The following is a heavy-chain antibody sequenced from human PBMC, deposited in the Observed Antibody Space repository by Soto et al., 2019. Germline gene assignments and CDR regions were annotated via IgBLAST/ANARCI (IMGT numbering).Heavy chain of an antibody. D-gene: IGHD2-15*01. J-gene: IGHJ3*02. CDR2: IWSDGSNK. CDR1: GFTFSSYG. CDR3: ARQVVVVVASSADAFDI. V-gene: IGHV3-33*01. Sequence: QVQLVESGGGVVQPGRSLRLSCAASGFTFSSYGMHWVRQAPGKGLEWVAVIWSDGSNKYYADSVKGRFTISRDNSKNTLYLQMNSLGAEDTAVYYCARQVVVVVASSADAFDIWGQGTMVIVSS.